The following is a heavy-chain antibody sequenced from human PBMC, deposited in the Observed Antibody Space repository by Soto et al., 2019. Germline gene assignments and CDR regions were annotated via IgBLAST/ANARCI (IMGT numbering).Heavy chain of an antibody. CDR2: ISWNSGNI. V-gene: IGHV3-9*01. D-gene: IGHD3-22*01. CDR3: AKGSWYYYDRSGYLDS. CDR1: GFSFHDYA. Sequence: EVQLVESGGGLVQPGRSLRLSCAASGFSFHDYAMHWVRQAPGKGLEWVSGISWNSGNIGYADSVKGRFTISRDNAKNSLHLQMNSLRAEDTALYYCAKGSWYYYDRSGYLDSWGQGTLVTVSS. J-gene: IGHJ4*02.